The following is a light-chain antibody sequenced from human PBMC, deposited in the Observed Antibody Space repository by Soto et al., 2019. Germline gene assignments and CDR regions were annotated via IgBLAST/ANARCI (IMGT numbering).Light chain of an antibody. Sequence: EIVMTHSPATLSVAPGVRATLSCRARQSVSSSLAWYRKKPGQAPRPLIYGASTRATGIPARFSGSGSGTEFTLTISSLQSEDFAVYYCQQYSNWWTFGQGTRVEIK. V-gene: IGKV3-15*01. CDR2: GAS. CDR1: QSVSSS. CDR3: QQYSNWWT. J-gene: IGKJ1*01.